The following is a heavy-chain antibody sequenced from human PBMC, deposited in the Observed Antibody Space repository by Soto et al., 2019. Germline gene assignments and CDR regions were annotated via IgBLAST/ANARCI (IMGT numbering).Heavy chain of an antibody. D-gene: IGHD5-12*01. J-gene: IGHJ6*02. CDR3: ARGGDVNYYHGMDV. Sequence: QVQLLQSGGEVKKPGASVKLSCTASGYTFTSYRISWVRQAPGQGLEWMGWISAYNGKTNYAQNVQGRVTMTTDTSTRTAYMDLRSLRSDDTAVYYCARGGDVNYYHGMDVWGQGTTVTVSS. V-gene: IGHV1-18*01. CDR2: ISAYNGKT. CDR1: GYTFTSYR.